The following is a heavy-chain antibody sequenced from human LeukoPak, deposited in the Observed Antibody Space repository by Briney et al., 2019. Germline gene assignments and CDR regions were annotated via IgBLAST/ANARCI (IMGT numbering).Heavy chain of an antibody. D-gene: IGHD2-2*01. J-gene: IGHJ5*02. CDR2: IIPIFGTA. V-gene: IGHV1-69*06. CDR1: GGTFSSYA. CDR3: ARADCSSTSCYSWPANWFDP. Sequence: SVKVSCKASGGTFSSYAISWVRQAPGQGLEWMGRIIPIFGTANYAQKFQGRVTITADKSTSTAYMELSSLRSEDTAVYYCARADCSSTSCYSWPANWFDPWGQETLVTVSS.